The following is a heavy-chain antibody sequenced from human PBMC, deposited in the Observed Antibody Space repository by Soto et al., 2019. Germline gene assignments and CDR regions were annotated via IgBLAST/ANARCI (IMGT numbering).Heavy chain of an antibody. D-gene: IGHD3-3*01. CDR2: IYYSGST. CDR1: GGSISSYY. V-gene: IGHV4-59*01. CDR3: ARGVEYTIFGVVDWFDP. Sequence: KASETLSLTCTVSGGSISSYYWSWIRQPPGKGLEWIGYIYYSGSTNYNPSLKSRVTISVDTSKNQFSLKLSSVTAADTAVYYCARGVEYTIFGVVDWFDPWGQGTLVTVSS. J-gene: IGHJ5*02.